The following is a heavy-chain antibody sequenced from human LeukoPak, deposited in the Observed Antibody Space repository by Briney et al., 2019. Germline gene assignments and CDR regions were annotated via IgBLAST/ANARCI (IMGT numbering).Heavy chain of an antibody. Sequence: SETLSLTCTVSGGSISSNIYYWGWIRQPPGKGLEWIGSIYYSGSAYYNPSLKSRVTISVDTSRNQFSLKLSSVTAADTAVYYCARTGSGKVDYWGQGTLVTVSS. V-gene: IGHV4-39*07. J-gene: IGHJ4*02. CDR1: GGSISSNIYY. CDR3: ARTGSGKVDY. CDR2: IYYSGSA. D-gene: IGHD3-10*01.